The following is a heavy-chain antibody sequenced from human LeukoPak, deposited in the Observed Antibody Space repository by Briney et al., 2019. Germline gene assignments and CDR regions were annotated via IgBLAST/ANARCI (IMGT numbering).Heavy chain of an antibody. CDR1: GFTFSSYA. D-gene: IGHD3-9*01. CDR3: VEVRLTGRDAFDI. J-gene: IGHJ3*02. Sequence: GGSLRLSCSASGFTFSSYAMHWVRQAPGKGLEYVSAISSNGGSTYYADSVKGRFTISRDNSKNTLYLQMSSLRAEDTAVYYCVEVRLTGRDAFDIWGQGTMVTVSS. V-gene: IGHV3-64D*06. CDR2: ISSNGGST.